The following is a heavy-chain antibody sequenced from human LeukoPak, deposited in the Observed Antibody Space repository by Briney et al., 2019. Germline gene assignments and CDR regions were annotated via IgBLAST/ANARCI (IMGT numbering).Heavy chain of an antibody. CDR2: ISSSSSTI. V-gene: IGHV3-48*01. J-gene: IGHJ4*02. CDR3: ARSYYYDSSGYYDFDY. Sequence: GGSLRLSCAASGFTFSSYWMHWVRQAPGKGLEWVSYISSSSSTIYYADSVKGRFTISRDNAKNSLYLQMNSLRAEDTAVYYCARSYYYDSSGYYDFDYWGQGTLVTVSS. D-gene: IGHD3-22*01. CDR1: GFTFSSYW.